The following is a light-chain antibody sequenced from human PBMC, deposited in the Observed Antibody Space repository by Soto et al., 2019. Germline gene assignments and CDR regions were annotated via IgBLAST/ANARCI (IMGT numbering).Light chain of an antibody. CDR2: EVT. CDR1: RSDVGRYNY. CDR3: CSYTVSGTYV. V-gene: IGLV2-14*01. Sequence: QSALTQPASVSGSPGQSITISCTGTRSDVGRYNYVSWYQQHPGKAPKLLIYEVTYRPSGVSTRFSASKSGSTASLTISGIQAEDEADYYCCSYTVSGTYVFGTGTKVTVL. J-gene: IGLJ1*01.